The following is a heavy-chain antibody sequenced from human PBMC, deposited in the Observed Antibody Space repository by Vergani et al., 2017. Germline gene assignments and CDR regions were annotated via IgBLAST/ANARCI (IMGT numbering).Heavy chain of an antibody. D-gene: IGHD6-13*01. J-gene: IGHJ4*02. CDR3: AKSIAAAGTPNYFDY. CDR2: ISGSGGST. Sequence: EVQLLDSGGGLVQPGGSLRLSCAASGFTFSSYAMSWVRQAPGKGLEWVSAISGSGGSTYYADSVKGRFTISRDNAKNSLYLQMNSLRAEDTALYYCAKSIAAAGTPNYFDYWGQGTLVTVSS. V-gene: IGHV3-23*01. CDR1: GFTFSSYA.